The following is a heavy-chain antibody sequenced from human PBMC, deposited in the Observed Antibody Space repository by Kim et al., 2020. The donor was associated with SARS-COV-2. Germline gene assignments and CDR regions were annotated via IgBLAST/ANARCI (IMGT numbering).Heavy chain of an antibody. D-gene: IGHD4-17*01. J-gene: IGHJ4*02. CDR3: ARESTVTSSFDY. CDR2: IWYDGSNK. V-gene: IGHV3-33*01. CDR1: GFTFSSYG. Sequence: GGSLRLSCAASGFTFSSYGMHWVRQAPGKGLEWVAVIWYDGSNKYYADSVKGRFTISRDNSKNTLYLQMNSLRAEDTAVHYCARESTVTSSFDYWGQGTLVTVSS.